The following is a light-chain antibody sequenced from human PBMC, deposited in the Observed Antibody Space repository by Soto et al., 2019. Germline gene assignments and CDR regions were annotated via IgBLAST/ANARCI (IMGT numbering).Light chain of an antibody. V-gene: IGKV1-27*01. J-gene: IGKJ4*01. Sequence: DIQMTQSPPSLSASVGDRVTVTCRASQHIGNSLAWYQQKPGKSPKLLIYGASTLQSGVPSRFSGSVSGTDFALAISSLRPDDVATYYCQNYKSAPLSFGGGTKLEVK. CDR1: QHIGNS. CDR2: GAS. CDR3: QNYKSAPLS.